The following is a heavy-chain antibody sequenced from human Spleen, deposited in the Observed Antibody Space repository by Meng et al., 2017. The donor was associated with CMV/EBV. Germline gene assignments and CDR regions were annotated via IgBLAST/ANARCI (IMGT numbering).Heavy chain of an antibody. CDR1: GGSISSYY. D-gene: IGHD2-15*01. CDR3: ARSGGDIVVPISGFDP. J-gene: IGHJ5*02. Sequence: SETLSLTCTVSGGSISSYYWGWIRQPPGKGLEWIGSIYYSGSTYYNPSLKSRVTISVDTSKNQFSLKLSSVTAADTAVYYCARSGGDIVVPISGFDPWGQGTLVTVSS. CDR2: IYYSGST. V-gene: IGHV4-39*07.